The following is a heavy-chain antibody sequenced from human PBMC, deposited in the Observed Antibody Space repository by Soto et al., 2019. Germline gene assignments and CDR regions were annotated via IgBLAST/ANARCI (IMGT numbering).Heavy chain of an antibody. V-gene: IGHV1-2*02. Sequence: ASVKVSCKASGYTFTGYYMHWVRQAPGQGLEWMGWINPNSGGTNYAQKFQGRDTMTRDTSISTAYMELSRLRSDDTAVYYCARSLSRDDFWSGPGPVWGQGTTVTVSS. J-gene: IGHJ6*02. CDR3: ARSLSRDDFWSGPGPV. CDR1: GYTFTGYY. D-gene: IGHD3-3*01. CDR2: INPNSGGT.